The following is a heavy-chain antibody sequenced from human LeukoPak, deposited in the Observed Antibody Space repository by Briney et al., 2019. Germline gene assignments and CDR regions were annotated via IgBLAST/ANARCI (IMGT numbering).Heavy chain of an antibody. CDR2: IRAGNGNS. CDR1: GYTFTTYA. D-gene: IGHD3-9*01. J-gene: IGHJ5*02. Sequence: ASVKVSCKASGYTFTTYAIQWVRQAPGQRLEWMGWIRAGNGNSKYSQKFQGRVTITRDTSASTAYMDLSSLRSEDTALYYCAREHDLLTGFGFDPWGQGTLVTVSS. V-gene: IGHV1-3*01. CDR3: AREHDLLTGFGFDP.